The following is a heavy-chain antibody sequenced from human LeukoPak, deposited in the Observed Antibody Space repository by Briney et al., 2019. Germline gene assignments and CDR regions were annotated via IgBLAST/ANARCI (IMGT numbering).Heavy chain of an antibody. CDR1: GYTFSGYF. V-gene: IGHV1-2*02. Sequence: ASVTVSCKASGYTFSGYFLYWVRQAPGQGLEWMGWLNPNSGGTNYAQRFQGRVTMTRDTSISTAYMELSRLTSDDTAVYVCARGTEYGSFAYWGQGTLVTVSS. J-gene: IGHJ4*02. CDR3: ARGTEYGSFAY. D-gene: IGHD1-14*01. CDR2: LNPNSGGT.